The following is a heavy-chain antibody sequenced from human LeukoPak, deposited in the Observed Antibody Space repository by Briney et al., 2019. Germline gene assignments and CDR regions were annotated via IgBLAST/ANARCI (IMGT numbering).Heavy chain of an antibody. D-gene: IGHD2-15*01. V-gene: IGHV4-38-2*02. J-gene: IGHJ4*02. Sequence: SETLSLTCTVSGYSISSGYYWGWIRQPPGKGLEWIGSIYHSGSTYYNPSLKSRVTISVDTSKNQFSLKLSSVTAADTAVYYCAAATLVPWYWGQGTLVTVSS. CDR3: AAATLVPWY. CDR1: GYSISSGYY. CDR2: IYHSGST.